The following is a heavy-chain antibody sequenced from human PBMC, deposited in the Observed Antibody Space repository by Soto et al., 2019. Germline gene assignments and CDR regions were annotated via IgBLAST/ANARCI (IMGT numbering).Heavy chain of an antibody. CDR3: AGSSARSMLDY. J-gene: IGHJ4*02. D-gene: IGHD2-2*01. Sequence: TLSLPCTVSRGSFSSGGYFWSWIRQLPGKGLDWIGYIYHTGSNFYNPSLKSRVTISLDKSKSQFSLRMTSLTAAAPAMYFCAGSSARSMLDYWGRGTLATVSS. CDR2: IYHTGSN. V-gene: IGHV4-31*03. CDR1: RGSFSSGGYF.